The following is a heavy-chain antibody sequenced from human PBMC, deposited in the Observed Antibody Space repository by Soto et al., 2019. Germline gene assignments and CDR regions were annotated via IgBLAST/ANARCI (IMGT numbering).Heavy chain of an antibody. D-gene: IGHD2-2*01. Sequence: SVKVSCKASGGTFSSYAISWVRQAPGQGLEWMGGIIPIFGTANYAQKFQGRVTITADESTSTAYMELNSLRSEDTAVYYCARDHGCSSTSSYDSMDYYYGMDVWGQGTTVTVSS. CDR2: IIPIFGTA. CDR1: GGTFSSYA. J-gene: IGHJ6*02. V-gene: IGHV1-69*13. CDR3: ARDHGCSSTSSYDSMDYYYGMDV.